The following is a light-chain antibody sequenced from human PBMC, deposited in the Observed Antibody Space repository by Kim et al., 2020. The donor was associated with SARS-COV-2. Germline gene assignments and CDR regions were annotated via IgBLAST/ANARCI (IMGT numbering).Light chain of an antibody. V-gene: IGLV2-14*03. CDR3: SSYTRSSTNYV. CDR2: AVS. CDR1: SSDVGGYKY. J-gene: IGLJ1*01. Sequence: QSVLTQPASVSGSPGQSITISCTGTSSDVGGYKYVSWYQQHPGKAPKLMIYAVSNRPSGVSNRFSGSKSGNTASLTISGLQAEDEADYYCSSYTRSSTNYVFGTGTKVTVL.